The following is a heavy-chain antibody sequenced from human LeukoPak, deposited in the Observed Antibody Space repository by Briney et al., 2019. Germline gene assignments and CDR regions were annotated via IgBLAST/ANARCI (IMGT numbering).Heavy chain of an antibody. V-gene: IGHV3-30*02. CDR1: AFTVSSYG. D-gene: IGHD4-23*01. Sequence: GGSLRLSCAVSAFTVSSYGMHWVRQAPGKGLEWVAFIRYDGSNKYYADSVKGRFTISRDNSKNTLYLQMNSLRAEDTAVYYCAKDPVGSSILDYYYYMDVWGKGTTVTVSS. J-gene: IGHJ6*03. CDR3: AKDPVGSSILDYYYYMDV. CDR2: IRYDGSNK.